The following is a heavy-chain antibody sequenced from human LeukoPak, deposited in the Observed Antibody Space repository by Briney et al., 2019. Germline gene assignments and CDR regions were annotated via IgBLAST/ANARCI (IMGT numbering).Heavy chain of an antibody. Sequence: AGGSLRLSCAASGFTFSDWYISWIRQAPGKGLEWVSYISPTGESTYYGDSVKGRSTISRDNAKNSLYLQMNSLRVEDTAVYYCARGHFGLDVWGQGTTVTVSS. J-gene: IGHJ6*02. V-gene: IGHV3-11*01. CDR3: ARGHFGLDV. CDR1: GFTFSDWY. CDR2: ISPTGEST. D-gene: IGHD3-3*02.